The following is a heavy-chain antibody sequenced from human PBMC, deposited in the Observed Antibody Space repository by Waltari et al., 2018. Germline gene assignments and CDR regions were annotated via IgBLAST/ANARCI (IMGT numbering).Heavy chain of an antibody. J-gene: IGHJ2*01. CDR3: ARVEEAWGKIFDL. D-gene: IGHD3-16*01. V-gene: IGHV4-59*01. Sequence: QVQLQESGPGLVKPSETLSLTCTVSGGSISSYYWSWIRQPPGKGLEWIGYIYYSGSTNYNPSPKSRVTISVDTSKNQVSLKLSSVTAADTAVYYCARVEEAWGKIFDLWGRGTLVTVSS. CDR2: IYYSGST. CDR1: GGSISSYY.